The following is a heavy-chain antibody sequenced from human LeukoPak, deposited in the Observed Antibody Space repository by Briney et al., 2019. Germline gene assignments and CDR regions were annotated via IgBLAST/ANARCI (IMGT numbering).Heavy chain of an antibody. V-gene: IGHV1-8*01. CDR1: GYTCTSYD. CDR2: MNPNSGNT. Sequence: ASVKVSCKASGYTCTSYDINLVRRATGQGLEWMGWMNPNSGNTGYAQKFQGRVTMTRNTSISTAYMELSSLRSEDTAVYYCAKGHFDWPGLMDVWGQGTTVTVSS. CDR3: AKGHFDWPGLMDV. D-gene: IGHD3-9*01. J-gene: IGHJ6*02.